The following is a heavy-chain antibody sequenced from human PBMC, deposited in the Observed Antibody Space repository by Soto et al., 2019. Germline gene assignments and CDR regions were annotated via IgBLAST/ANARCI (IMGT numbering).Heavy chain of an antibody. J-gene: IGHJ4*02. Sequence: SETLSLTCTVSGGSINGYYWTWIRQPPGKGLXWIXXIXXSXXXXXNXXLQSRVTISLDTYKNQFSLNLNSVTAAETAIYYCARDRKGSSGLTDYWGQGTLVTVSS. CDR1: GGSINGYY. CDR3: ARDRKGSSGLTDY. CDR2: IXXSXXX. V-gene: IGHV4-59*01. D-gene: IGHD6-25*01.